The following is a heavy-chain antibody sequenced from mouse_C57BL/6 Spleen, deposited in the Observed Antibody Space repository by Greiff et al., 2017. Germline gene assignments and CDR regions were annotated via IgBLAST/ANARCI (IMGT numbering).Heavy chain of an antibody. CDR3: ARQRSVFPWFAY. Sequence: EVKLVESGPELVKPGASVKISCKASGYSFTDYNMNWVKQSNGKSLEWIGVINPNYGTTSYNQKFKGKATLTVDQSSSPAYMQLNSLTSEDSAVYYGARQRSVFPWFAYWGQGTLVTVSA. J-gene: IGHJ3*01. V-gene: IGHV1-39*01. CDR1: GYSFTDYN. CDR2: INPNYGTT.